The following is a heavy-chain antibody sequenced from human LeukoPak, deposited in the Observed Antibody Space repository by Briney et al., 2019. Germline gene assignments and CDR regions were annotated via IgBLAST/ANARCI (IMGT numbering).Heavy chain of an antibody. CDR3: V. D-gene: IGHD5-18*01. CDR1: GFIFSTYG. V-gene: IGHV3-30*02. CDR2: IRYDGSNK. Sequence: GGSLRLSCAASGFIFSTYGMHWVRQAPGKGLEWVAFIRYDGSNKHYADSVKGRFTISRDNSKNTLYCAKDGGYSYFDYYYMDVWGKGTTVTISS. J-gene: IGHJ6*03.